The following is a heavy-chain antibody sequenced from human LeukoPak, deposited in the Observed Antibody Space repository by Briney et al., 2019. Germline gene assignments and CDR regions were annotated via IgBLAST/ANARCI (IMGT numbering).Heavy chain of an antibody. Sequence: GGSLRLSCAASGFTFSSYEMNWVRQAPGKGLEWVSYISSSGSTIYYADSVKGRFTISRDNAKNSLYLQMNSLRAEDTALYYCARDRIAAADYYYYYYMDVWGKGTTVTVSS. D-gene: IGHD6-13*01. CDR1: GFTFSSYE. CDR3: ARDRIAAADYYYYYYMDV. CDR2: ISSSGSTI. J-gene: IGHJ6*03. V-gene: IGHV3-48*03.